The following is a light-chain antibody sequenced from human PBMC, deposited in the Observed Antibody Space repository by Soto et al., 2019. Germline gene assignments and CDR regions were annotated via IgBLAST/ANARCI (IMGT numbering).Light chain of an antibody. V-gene: IGKV1-27*01. CDR3: QKYNNVPRT. CDR2: AAS. Sequence: DIQMTQSPSSLSASVGDRVTITCRASQGFSNYLAWYQQKPGKVPKVLIYAASTLQSGAPSRFSGSGSGTDFTLTISSLQPEDAANYYCQKYNNVPRTFGQGTKVEIK. J-gene: IGKJ1*01. CDR1: QGFSNY.